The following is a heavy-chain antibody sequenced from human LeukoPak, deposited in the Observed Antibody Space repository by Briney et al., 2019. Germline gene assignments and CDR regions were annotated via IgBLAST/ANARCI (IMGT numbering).Heavy chain of an antibody. CDR1: GFTFDDYA. D-gene: IGHD1-26*01. CDR3: ATESGTYSGTCFDY. V-gene: IGHV3-48*01. CDR2: ISSSSNPT. J-gene: IGHJ4*02. Sequence: GGSLRLSCAASGFTFDDYAMHWVRQAPGKGLEWVSYISSSSNPTYYADSVKGRFTISRDNAKNSLYLQMNSLRAEDTAVYYCATESGTYSGTCFDYWGQGTLVTVSS.